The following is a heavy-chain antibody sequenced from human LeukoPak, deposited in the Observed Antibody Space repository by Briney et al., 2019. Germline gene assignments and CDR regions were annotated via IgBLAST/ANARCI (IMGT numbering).Heavy chain of an antibody. Sequence: AAVKVSFKSSGYTFTYHFIHWVRQAPGQGVEGVGEINPYNGYTKYAWRLQGRVTMTRDTSISTAFMEVSRLTSDDTAVYYCARDYSLNDFDYWGQGTLVTVAS. J-gene: IGHJ4*02. CDR3: ARDYSLNDFDY. CDR2: INPYNGYT. V-gene: IGHV1-2*02. CDR1: GYTFTYHF. D-gene: IGHD1-1*01.